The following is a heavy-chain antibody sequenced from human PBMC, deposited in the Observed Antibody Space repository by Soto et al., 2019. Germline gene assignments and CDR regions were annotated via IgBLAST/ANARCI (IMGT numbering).Heavy chain of an antibody. Sequence: SETLSLTCTVSGGSISSSSYYWGWTRQPPGKGLEWIGSIYYSGSTYYNPSLKSRVTISVDTSKNQFSLKLSSVTAADTAVYYCARGFGSGSYYSDYWGQGTLVTVSS. V-gene: IGHV4-39*01. D-gene: IGHD3-10*01. CDR1: GGSISSSSYY. CDR3: ARGFGSGSYYSDY. CDR2: IYYSGST. J-gene: IGHJ4*02.